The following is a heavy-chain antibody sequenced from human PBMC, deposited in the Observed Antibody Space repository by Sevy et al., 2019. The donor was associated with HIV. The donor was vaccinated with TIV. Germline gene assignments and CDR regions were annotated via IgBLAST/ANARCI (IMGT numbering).Heavy chain of an antibody. CDR1: GFIFNTYN. CDR2: ITSSSTSI. Sequence: GGSLRLSCAASGFIFNTYNMNWVRQAPGKGLEWVSSITSSSTSIYYADSVRGRFTISRDNTKNSRFLQMNSLRAEDTAVYYCARSFGSGTYWDAFDIWGRGTLVTVSS. D-gene: IGHD3-10*01. CDR3: ARSFGSGTYWDAFDI. J-gene: IGHJ3*02. V-gene: IGHV3-21*01.